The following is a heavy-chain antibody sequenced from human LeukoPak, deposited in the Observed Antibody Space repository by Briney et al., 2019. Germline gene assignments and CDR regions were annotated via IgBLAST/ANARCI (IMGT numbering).Heavy chain of an antibody. CDR2: ISGSGGST. J-gene: IGHJ4*02. Sequence: PGGSLRLSCAASGFTFSSYAMSWVRQAPGKGLEWVSAISGSGGSTYYADSVKGRFTISGDNSKNTLYLQMNSLRAEDTTVYYCAKSHLLRYFDWSKNYWGQGTLVTVSS. V-gene: IGHV3-23*01. CDR3: AKSHLLRYFDWSKNY. D-gene: IGHD3-9*01. CDR1: GFTFSSYA.